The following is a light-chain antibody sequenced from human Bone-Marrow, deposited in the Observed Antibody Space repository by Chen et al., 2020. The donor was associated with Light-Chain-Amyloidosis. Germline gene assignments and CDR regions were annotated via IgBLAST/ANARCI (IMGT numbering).Light chain of an antibody. CDR3: DSADGSGPYEGI. CDR1: DLPTKY. Sequence: SYELTQPPSVSVSPGQTARITCSGDDLPTKYAYWYQQKPGQAPVLVIHRDTERPSGISERFSGSSSGTTATLTISGVQAEDEADCHCDSADGSGPYEGIFGGGAKLTVL. CDR2: RDT. J-gene: IGLJ2*01. V-gene: IGLV3-25*03.